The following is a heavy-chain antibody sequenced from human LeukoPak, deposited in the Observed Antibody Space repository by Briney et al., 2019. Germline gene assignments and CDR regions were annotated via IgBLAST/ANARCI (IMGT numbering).Heavy chain of an antibody. CDR3: AKDHWAYYYDSSRYRGFDY. CDR2: IRYDGSNK. D-gene: IGHD3-22*01. V-gene: IGHV3-30*02. J-gene: IGHJ4*02. Sequence: GGSLRLSCAASGFTFSSYGMHWVRQAPGKGLEWVAFIRYDGSNKYYADSVKGRFTISRDNSKNTLYLQMNSLRAEDTAAYYCAKDHWAYYYDSSRYRGFDYWGQGTLVTVSS. CDR1: GFTFSSYG.